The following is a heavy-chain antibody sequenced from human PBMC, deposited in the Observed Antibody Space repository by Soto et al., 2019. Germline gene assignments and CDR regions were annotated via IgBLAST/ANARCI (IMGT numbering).Heavy chain of an antibody. CDR3: AKMSRRSWIQLWLPDY. CDR2: ISGSGGST. CDR1: GFTFSSYA. J-gene: IGHJ4*02. V-gene: IGHV3-23*01. Sequence: PGGSLRLSCAASGFTFSSYAMSWVRQAPGKGLEWVSAISGSGGSTYYADSVKGRFTISRDNSKNTLYLQMNSLRAEDTAVYYCAKMSRRSWIQLWLPDYWGQGTLVTSPQ. D-gene: IGHD5-18*01.